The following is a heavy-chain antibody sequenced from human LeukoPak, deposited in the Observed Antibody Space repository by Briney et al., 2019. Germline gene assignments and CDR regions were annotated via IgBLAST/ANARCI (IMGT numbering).Heavy chain of an antibody. CDR2: IDDSGTT. J-gene: IGHJ5*02. V-gene: IGHV4-59*01. CDR3: ARGHYFGLGTARFDP. CDR1: GGSITNYY. D-gene: IGHD3-10*01. Sequence: SETLSLTCNVSGGSITNYYWSWIRQPPGKGLEWIGYIDDSGTTNSNPSLKSRVTISVDTSNNQFSLKLRSVTAADTAVYYCARGHYFGLGTARFDPWGQGTLVTVSS.